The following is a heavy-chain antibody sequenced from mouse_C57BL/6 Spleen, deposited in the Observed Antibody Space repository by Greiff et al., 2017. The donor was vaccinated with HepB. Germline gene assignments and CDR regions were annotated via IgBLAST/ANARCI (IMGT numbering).Heavy chain of an antibody. J-gene: IGHJ4*01. CDR3: VRRAMDY. Sequence: EVKVVESGGGLVQPKGSLKLSCAASGFSFNTYAMNWVRQAPGKGLEWVARIRSKSNNYATYYADSVKDRFTISRDESESMLYLQMNNLKTEDTAMYYCVRRAMDYWGQGTSVTVSS. V-gene: IGHV10-1*01. CDR2: IRSKSNNYAT. CDR1: GFSFNTYA.